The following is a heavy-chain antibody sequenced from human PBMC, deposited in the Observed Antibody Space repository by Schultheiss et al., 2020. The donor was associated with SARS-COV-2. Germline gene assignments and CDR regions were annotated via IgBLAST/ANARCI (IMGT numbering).Heavy chain of an antibody. CDR3: ARDSGYSGYDYSSFDY. V-gene: IGHV4-39*02. Sequence: SETLSLTCTVSGGSISSSSYYWGWIRQPPGKGLEWIGSIYYSGSTYYNPSLKSQVTISVDTSKNQFSLKLSSVTAADTAVYYCARDSGYSGYDYSSFDYWGQGTLVTVSS. CDR2: IYYSGST. J-gene: IGHJ4*02. D-gene: IGHD5-12*01. CDR1: GGSISSSSYY.